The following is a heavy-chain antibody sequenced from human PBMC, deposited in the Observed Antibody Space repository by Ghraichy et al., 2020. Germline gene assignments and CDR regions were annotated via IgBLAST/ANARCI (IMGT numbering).Heavy chain of an antibody. CDR3: VKDRRSTQSRPGMEY. J-gene: IGHJ4*02. D-gene: IGHD3-3*01. CDR1: GFTFSSNA. Sequence: GGSLRLSCSGSGFTFSSNAMHWVRQAPGKGLEYVSGISSNGGNTYYADSVKGRFTISRDNSKNTLYLQMSSLRVEDMAVYYCVKDRRSTQSRPGMEYWGQRITVTVS. CDR2: ISSNGGNT. V-gene: IGHV3-64D*06.